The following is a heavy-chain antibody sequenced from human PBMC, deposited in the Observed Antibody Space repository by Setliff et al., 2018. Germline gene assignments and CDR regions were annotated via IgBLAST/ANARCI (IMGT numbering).Heavy chain of an antibody. V-gene: IGHV3-30*02. J-gene: IGHJ3*02. CDR2: IWYDVSNK. D-gene: IGHD2-15*01. Sequence: GGSLRLSCAASGFTFSTYGMHWVRQAPGKGLEWVAYIWYDVSNKYYVDSVKGRFTVSRDNSKDTLYLQMNSLSVEDSAIYYCVCFSWRGCSGDTCYSGDDSFDMWGQGTEVTVSS. CDR1: GFTFSTYG. CDR3: VCFSWRGCSGDTCYSGDDSFDM.